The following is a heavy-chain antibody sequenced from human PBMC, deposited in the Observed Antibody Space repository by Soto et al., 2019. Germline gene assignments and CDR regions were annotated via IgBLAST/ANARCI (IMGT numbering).Heavy chain of an antibody. V-gene: IGHV4-39*01. D-gene: IGHD3-9*01. CDR2: IYYSGSP. J-gene: IGHJ4*02. CDR1: GGSISSSSYY. Sequence: SETLSLTCTVSGGSISSSSYYWGWIRQPPGKGLEWIGSIYYSGSPYYNPSLKSRVTISVDTSKNRFSRKLSSVTAADTAVYYCARRGDILTGYYDYWGQGTLVTVSS. CDR3: ARRGDILTGYYDY.